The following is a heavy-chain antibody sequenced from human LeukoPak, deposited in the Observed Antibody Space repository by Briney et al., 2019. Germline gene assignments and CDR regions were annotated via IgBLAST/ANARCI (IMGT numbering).Heavy chain of an antibody. D-gene: IGHD1-26*01. V-gene: IGHV4-34*01. CDR2: INHSGST. CDR1: GGSFSGYY. J-gene: IGHJ6*02. CDR3: ARVGPREAQYYYYGMDV. Sequence: PSETLSLTCAVYGGSFSGYYWSWIRQPPGKGLEWIGEINHSGSTNYNPSLKSRVTISVDTSKNQFSLKLSSVTAADTAVYYCARVGPREAQYYYYGMDVWGQGTTVTVSS.